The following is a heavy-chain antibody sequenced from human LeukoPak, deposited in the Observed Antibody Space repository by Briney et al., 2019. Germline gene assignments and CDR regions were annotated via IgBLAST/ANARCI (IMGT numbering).Heavy chain of an antibody. J-gene: IGHJ4*02. CDR1: GFTVSSNY. V-gene: IGHV3-66*01. CDR2: IYSGGST. D-gene: IGHD6-19*01. CDR3: ATSSGWYLYFDY. Sequence: GGSLRLSCAASGFTVSSNYMSWVCQAPGKGLEWVSVIYSGGSTYYADSVKGRFTISRDNSKNTLYLQMNSLRAEDTAVYYCATSSGWYLYFDYWGQGTLVTVSS.